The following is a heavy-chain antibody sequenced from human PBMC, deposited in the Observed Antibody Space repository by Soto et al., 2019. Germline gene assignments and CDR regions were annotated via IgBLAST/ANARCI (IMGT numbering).Heavy chain of an antibody. Sequence: LSETLSLTYAVYGGSFSGYYWSWIRQPPGKGLEWIGEINHSGSTNYNPSLRSRVTISVDTSKNQFSLKLSSVTAADTAVYYCARPYRGAIDYWGQGTLVSAPQ. CDR2: INHSGST. CDR1: GGSFSGYY. D-gene: IGHD3-10*01. CDR3: ARPYRGAIDY. J-gene: IGHJ4*02. V-gene: IGHV4-34*01.